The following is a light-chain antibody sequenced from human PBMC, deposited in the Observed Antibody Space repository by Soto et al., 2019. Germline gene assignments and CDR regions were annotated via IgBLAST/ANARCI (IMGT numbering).Light chain of an antibody. CDR2: GVT. CDR1: HNDIGTYDY. CDR3: SSFASNSIYV. J-gene: IGLJ1*01. V-gene: IGLV2-14*03. Sequence: QSVLTQPTPVSGSPGQSITISCTGNHNDIGTYDYVSWYQQHPGRAPRLLIHGVTTRPSGISGRFSASKSGLTASLTISGLQPEDEADYYCSSFASNSIYVFRPGTKVTVL.